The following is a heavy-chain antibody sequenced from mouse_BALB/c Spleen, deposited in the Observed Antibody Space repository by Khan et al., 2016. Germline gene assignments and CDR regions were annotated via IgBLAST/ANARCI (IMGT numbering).Heavy chain of an antibody. CDR2: IDPANGNT. J-gene: IGHJ3*01. CDR3: ARSPYDYDVGFAY. CDR1: GFNIKDTY. V-gene: IGHV14-3*02. D-gene: IGHD2-4*01. Sequence: VQLQQSGAELVKPGASVTLSCTASGFNIKDTYMHWVKQRPEQGLEWIGRIDPANGNTKYDPKFQGKATITADTSSNTAYLQLSSLTSEDTAVYYCARSPYDYDVGFAYWGQGTLVTVSA.